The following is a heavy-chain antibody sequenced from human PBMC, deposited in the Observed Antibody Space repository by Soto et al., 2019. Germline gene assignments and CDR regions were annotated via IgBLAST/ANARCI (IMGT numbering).Heavy chain of an antibody. V-gene: IGHV5-51*01. Sequence: GESLKISCKGSGYSFTSYWIGWVRQMPGKGLQWMGIIYPGDSDTRYSPSFQGQVTISADKSISTAYLQWSSLKASDAAMYYCAREVYDSSGYYLYGMDVWGQGTTVTVPS. CDR3: AREVYDSSGYYLYGMDV. CDR2: IYPGDSDT. J-gene: IGHJ6*02. D-gene: IGHD3-22*01. CDR1: GYSFTSYW.